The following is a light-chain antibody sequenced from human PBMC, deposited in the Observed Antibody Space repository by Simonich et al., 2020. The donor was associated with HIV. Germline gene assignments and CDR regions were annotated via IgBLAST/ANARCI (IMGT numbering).Light chain of an antibody. CDR2: LGS. CDR1: QSLPHINAYTY. J-gene: IGKJ1*01. Sequence: DIVMTQSPLSLPVTPGEPASISCKSSQSLPHINAYTYLDWYLQKPGQSPQLLIYLGSNRASGVPDRFSGSGSGTDFTLKITRVEAEDVGVYYCMQALQTPWTFGQGTKVEIK. V-gene: IGKV2-28*01. CDR3: MQALQTPWT.